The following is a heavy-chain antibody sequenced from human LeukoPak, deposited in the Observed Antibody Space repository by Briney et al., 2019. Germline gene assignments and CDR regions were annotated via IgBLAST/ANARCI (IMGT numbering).Heavy chain of an antibody. D-gene: IGHD4-17*01. Sequence: SETLSLTCTVSGGSISSYYWSWIRQPPGKGLEWIGYIYYSGSTNYNPSLKSRVTISVDTSKNQFSLKLSSVTAADTAVYYCARGISPVTTDPFDYWGQGTLITVSS. CDR3: ARGISPVTTDPFDY. CDR2: IYYSGST. J-gene: IGHJ4*02. V-gene: IGHV4-59*01. CDR1: GGSISSYY.